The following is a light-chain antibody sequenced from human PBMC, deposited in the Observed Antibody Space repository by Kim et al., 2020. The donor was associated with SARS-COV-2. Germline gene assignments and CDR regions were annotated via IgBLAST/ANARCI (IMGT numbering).Light chain of an antibody. CDR1: QTISNNH. Sequence: LAPGERATLSCRARQTISNNHIAWYQQTPGQAPRILIYAASTRATDTPDRFSGSGSGTDFTLTISRLEPEDFAVYYCQQYGSSLYTFGQGTKLEI. CDR3: QQYGSSLYT. CDR2: AAS. J-gene: IGKJ2*01. V-gene: IGKV3-20*01.